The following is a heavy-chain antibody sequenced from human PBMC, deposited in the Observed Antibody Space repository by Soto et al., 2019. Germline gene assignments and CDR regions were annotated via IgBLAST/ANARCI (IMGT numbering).Heavy chain of an antibody. J-gene: IGHJ4*02. D-gene: IGHD1-1*01. CDR1: GFTFSSYA. CDR2: ISGYGGST. CDR3: ANDLELEVFTAEYLDH. V-gene: IGHV3-23*01. Sequence: EVQLLESGGGLVQPGGSLRLSCAASGFTFSSYAMSWVRQAPGKGLEWVSSISGYGGSTYYADSVKGRFTISRDNSKNTLYLQMNSLRAEDTAVYYCANDLELEVFTAEYLDHGGQGSLVTVSS.